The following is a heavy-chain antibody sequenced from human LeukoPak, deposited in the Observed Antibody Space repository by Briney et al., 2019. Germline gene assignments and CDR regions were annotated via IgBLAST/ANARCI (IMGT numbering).Heavy chain of an antibody. CDR1: GGSVSSHY. CDR2: IYYSGST. D-gene: IGHD3-3*01. V-gene: IGHV4-59*02. CDR3: AREVTDFWSGSLVDP. Sequence: SETLSLTCTVSGGSVSSHYWSWIRQPPGKGMEWIGYIYYSGSTNYNPSLKSRVTISVDTSKNQFSLKLSSVTAADTAVYYCAREVTDFWSGSLVDPWGQGTLVTVSS. J-gene: IGHJ5*02.